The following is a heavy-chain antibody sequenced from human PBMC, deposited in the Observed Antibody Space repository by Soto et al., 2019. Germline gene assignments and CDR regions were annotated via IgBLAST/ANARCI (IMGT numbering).Heavy chain of an antibody. Sequence: PSETLSLTCAVYGGSFSGYYWSWIRQPPGKGLEWIGEINHSGSTNYNPSLKSRVTISLDTSKNHFSLNLSSVTAADTAVYYCARWAVANYNYYMDVWGKGTTVTVSS. CDR3: ARWAVANYNYYMDV. D-gene: IGHD6-19*01. V-gene: IGHV4-34*01. J-gene: IGHJ6*03. CDR1: GGSFSGYY. CDR2: INHSGST.